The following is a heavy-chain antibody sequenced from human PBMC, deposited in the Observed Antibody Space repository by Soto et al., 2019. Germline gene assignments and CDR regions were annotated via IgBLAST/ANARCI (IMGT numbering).Heavy chain of an antibody. J-gene: IGHJ2*01. V-gene: IGHV4-59*01. Sequence: SETLSLTCTVSGGSISSYYWSWIRQPPGKGLEWIGYIYYSGSTNYNPSLKSRVTISVDTSKNQFSLKLSSVTAADTAVYYCARDPYGDYDWYFDLWGRGTLVTVSS. CDR2: IYYSGST. CDR3: ARDPYGDYDWYFDL. D-gene: IGHD4-17*01. CDR1: GGSISSYY.